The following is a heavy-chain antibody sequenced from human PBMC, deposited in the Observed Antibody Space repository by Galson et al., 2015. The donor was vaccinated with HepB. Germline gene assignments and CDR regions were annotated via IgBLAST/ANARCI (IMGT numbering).Heavy chain of an antibody. Sequence: SLRLSCAASGFTFSSYGMHWVRQAPGKGLEWVAVISYDGSNKYYADSVKGRFTISRDNSKNTLYLQMNSLRAEDTAVYYCAKDQSKYYYGSGSYGGQGTLVTVSS. CDR3: AKDQSKYYYGSGSY. CDR2: ISYDGSNK. CDR1: GFTFSSYG. J-gene: IGHJ4*02. V-gene: IGHV3-30*18. D-gene: IGHD3-10*01.